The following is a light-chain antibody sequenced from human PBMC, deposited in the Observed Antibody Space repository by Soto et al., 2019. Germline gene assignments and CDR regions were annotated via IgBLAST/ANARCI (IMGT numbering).Light chain of an antibody. CDR1: QSVSSTN. Sequence: EIVLTQSPGTLSLSPGERATLSCRASQSVSSTNLVWYQQKPGQAPRLLIYGASSRATGIPDRFSGGGSGTDFTLTISRLEPEDFAVYYCQQYGKSPLTFGGGTKIDIK. J-gene: IGKJ4*01. CDR3: QQYGKSPLT. V-gene: IGKV3-20*01. CDR2: GAS.